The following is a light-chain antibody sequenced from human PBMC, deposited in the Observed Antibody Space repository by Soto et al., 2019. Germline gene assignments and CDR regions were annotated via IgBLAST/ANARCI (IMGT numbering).Light chain of an antibody. CDR1: QSISSW. Sequence: DIQMTQSPSTLSASVGARVTITCRASQSISSWLAWYQQKPGKAPKLLIYDASSLESGVPSRFSGSGSGTEFTLTISSLQPDDFATYYCQQYNRYAWTFGQGTKVDIK. CDR3: QQYNRYAWT. CDR2: DAS. J-gene: IGKJ1*01. V-gene: IGKV1-5*01.